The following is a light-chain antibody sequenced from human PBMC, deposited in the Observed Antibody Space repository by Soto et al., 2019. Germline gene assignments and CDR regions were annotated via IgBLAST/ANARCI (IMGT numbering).Light chain of an antibody. Sequence: DIQMTQSPSTLSASVGDRVTITCRASQSISSWLAWYQQKPGKAPKVLIYKASSLESGVPSRFSGSGSGTEFTLTISSLQPDDFATYFCHQYNSYPLTFGGGNKVEIK. CDR3: HQYNSYPLT. CDR2: KAS. CDR1: QSISSW. V-gene: IGKV1-5*03. J-gene: IGKJ4*01.